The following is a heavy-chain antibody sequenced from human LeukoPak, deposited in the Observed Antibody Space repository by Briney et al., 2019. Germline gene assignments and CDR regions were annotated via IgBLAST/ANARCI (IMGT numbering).Heavy chain of an antibody. D-gene: IGHD7-27*01. Sequence: ASVKVSCKASGYTFTGYYMHWVRQAPGQGLEWLGRINPNSGGTNYAQKFQGRVTMTRDTSISTAYMELSRLRSDDTAVYYCARDLVLFNWVYFDYWGQGTLVTVSS. CDR1: GYTFTGYY. V-gene: IGHV1-2*06. CDR3: ARDLVLFNWVYFDY. CDR2: INPNSGGT. J-gene: IGHJ4*02.